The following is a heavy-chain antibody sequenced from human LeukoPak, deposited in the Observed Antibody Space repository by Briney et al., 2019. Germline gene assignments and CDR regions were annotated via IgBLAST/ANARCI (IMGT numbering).Heavy chain of an antibody. CDR3: SILECNDWYAVDF. V-gene: IGHV3-48*03. D-gene: IGHD3-3*01. CDR1: AFASTIYT. CDR2: ISSGGTTL. Sequence: GGSLRPSCGASAFASTIYTISSFSQAPGKGLEWVSYISSGGTTLYYADSVKGRFTISRDNVKNSLYLQMNSLSAAHMYVYYSSILECNDWYAVDFWGQGTLVTVSS. J-gene: IGHJ4*02.